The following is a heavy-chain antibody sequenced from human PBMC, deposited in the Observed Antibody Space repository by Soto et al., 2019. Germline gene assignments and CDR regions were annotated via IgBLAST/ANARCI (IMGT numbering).Heavy chain of an antibody. Sequence: EVQLLESGGGLVQPGGSLRLSCAASGFTFRIYAMSWVRQVPGKGLEWVSTISDSADSAYYADSVKGRFTISRDNSKNSVHLQMNSLRDEDTAVYYCVRFSILVSGRGRGAFFDSWGQGTPVTVSS. CDR2: ISDSADSA. J-gene: IGHJ4*02. CDR1: GFTFRIYA. D-gene: IGHD6-19*01. V-gene: IGHV3-23*01. CDR3: VRFSILVSGRGRGAFFDS.